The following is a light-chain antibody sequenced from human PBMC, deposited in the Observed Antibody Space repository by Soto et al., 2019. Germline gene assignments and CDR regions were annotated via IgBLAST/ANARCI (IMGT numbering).Light chain of an antibody. V-gene: IGKV3-15*01. CDR3: QQYGGTPPIT. CDR2: GAS. Sequence: EIVMTQSPATLSVSPGERVTLSCRASQSVRSNLAWYQQKPGQAPRLLIYGASTRATGLPARFSGSGSGTDFTLTISSLQSEDFAVYYCQQYGGTPPITFGQGTRLEIK. J-gene: IGKJ5*01. CDR1: QSVRSN.